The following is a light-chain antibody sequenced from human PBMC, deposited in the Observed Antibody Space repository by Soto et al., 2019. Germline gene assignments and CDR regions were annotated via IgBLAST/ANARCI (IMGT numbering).Light chain of an antibody. CDR1: QSISRN. V-gene: IGKV1-39*01. J-gene: IGKJ1*01. CDR2: AAS. Sequence: DIQMTQSPSSLSASVGDRVTITCRASQSISRNLNWYQQKPGKAPKVLIYAASSLQSGVPSRFSGSGSGTDFPLTISSLQPEDFATYYCQQSYSTPRTFGQGTKVEIK. CDR3: QQSYSTPRT.